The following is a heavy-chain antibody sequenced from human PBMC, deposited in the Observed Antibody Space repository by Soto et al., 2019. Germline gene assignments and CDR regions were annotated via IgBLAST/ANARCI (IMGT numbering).Heavy chain of an antibody. J-gene: IGHJ4*02. D-gene: IGHD6-13*01. Sequence: QITLKESGPTLVKPTQTLTLTCTFSGFSLSTSGVGVGWIRQPPGKALEWLALIYWDDDKRYSPSLKSRLTITKDTSKNQVVLTMANMYPVDTGTYYCAHSNSWNYFDYWGQGTLVTVSS. CDR3: AHSNSWNYFDY. V-gene: IGHV2-5*02. CDR1: GFSLSTSGVG. CDR2: IYWDDDK.